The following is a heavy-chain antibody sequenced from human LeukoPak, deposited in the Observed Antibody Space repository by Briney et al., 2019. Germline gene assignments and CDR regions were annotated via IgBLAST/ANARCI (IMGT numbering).Heavy chain of an antibody. CDR1: GFTFSNAW. Sequence: AGGSLRLSCAASGFTFSNAWMSWVHQAPGKGLEWVGRIKSKTDGGTTDYAAPVKGRFTISRDDSKNTLYLQMNSLKTEDTAVYYCTTGITIFGVVSYYMDVWGKGTTVTVSS. V-gene: IGHV3-15*01. J-gene: IGHJ6*03. CDR3: TTGITIFGVVSYYMDV. D-gene: IGHD3-3*01. CDR2: IKSKTDGGTT.